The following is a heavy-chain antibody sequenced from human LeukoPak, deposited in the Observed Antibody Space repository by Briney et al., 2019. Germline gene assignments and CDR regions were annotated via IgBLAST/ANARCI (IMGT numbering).Heavy chain of an antibody. D-gene: IGHD5-18*01. CDR1: GGSFSGYY. Sequence: PSETLSLTCAVYGGSFSGYYWSWIRQPPGKGLEWIGEINHRGSTNYNPSLKSRVTISVDTSKNQFSLKLSSVTAADTAVYYCARDTAMVSRRFGYWGQGTLVTVSS. J-gene: IGHJ4*02. CDR2: INHRGST. CDR3: ARDTAMVSRRFGY. V-gene: IGHV4-34*01.